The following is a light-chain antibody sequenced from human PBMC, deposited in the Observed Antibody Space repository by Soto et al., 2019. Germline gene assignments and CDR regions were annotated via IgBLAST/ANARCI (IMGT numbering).Light chain of an antibody. CDR2: GIT. J-gene: IGLJ1*01. V-gene: IGLV1-40*01. CDR1: SSNFGAGFD. Sequence: QSALTQPPSVSGAPWQWVTISCTGSSSNFGAGFDVHWYQQLPGAAPKLLIYGITNRPSGVPDRFSGSKSGTSASLAITGLQAEDEAVYYCQSYDRRLSGYVLGTGTKVTVL. CDR3: QSYDRRLSGYV.